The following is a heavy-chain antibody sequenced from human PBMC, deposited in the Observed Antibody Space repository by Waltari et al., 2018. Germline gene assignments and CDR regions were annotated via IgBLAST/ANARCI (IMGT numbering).Heavy chain of an antibody. CDR1: AFGFSDFG. CDR3: ARAAHTVRPHYFDS. V-gene: IGHV3-30*02. J-gene: IGHJ4*02. CDR2: IGPDRNFK. Sequence: QEHLVEAGGGTVQPGGSPRLPCATSAFGFSDFGIHWVRRTPGKGLEWVTFIGPDRNFKAYGKSFEGRFTISRDNSKSIVYLQINDLRPEDTAVYYCARAAHTVRPHYFDSWGPGTPVTVSS.